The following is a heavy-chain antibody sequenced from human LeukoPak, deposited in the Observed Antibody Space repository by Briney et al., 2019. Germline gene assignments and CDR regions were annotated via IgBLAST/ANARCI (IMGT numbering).Heavy chain of an antibody. D-gene: IGHD5-24*01. J-gene: IGHJ4*02. Sequence: PGGSLRLSCAASGFTFSSYAMHWVRQAPGKGLEWVAVISYDGSNKYYADSVKGRFTISRGNSKNTLYLQMNSLRAEDTAVYYWARGRRDGKNNYGGEEPLVTVSS. CDR3: ARGRRDGKNNY. CDR2: ISYDGSNK. CDR1: GFTFSSYA. V-gene: IGHV3-30*04.